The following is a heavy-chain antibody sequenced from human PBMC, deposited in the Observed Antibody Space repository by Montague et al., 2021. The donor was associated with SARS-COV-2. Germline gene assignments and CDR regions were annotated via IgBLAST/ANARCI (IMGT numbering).Heavy chain of an antibody. CDR3: ARLGITLGGVIVIRYYFDF. CDR1: GASRSTKNYY. CDR2: ISYSATS. D-gene: IGHD3-16*02. Sequence: SETLSLTCTFSGASRSTKNYYWGWLRQPPGKGLEWIGSISYSATSYSNPPLKSRVTMSVDTSRNQLSLNLSSVTVADTAVYYCARLGITLGGVIVIRYYFDFWGQGTLVTVSS. V-gene: IGHV4-39*01. J-gene: IGHJ4*02.